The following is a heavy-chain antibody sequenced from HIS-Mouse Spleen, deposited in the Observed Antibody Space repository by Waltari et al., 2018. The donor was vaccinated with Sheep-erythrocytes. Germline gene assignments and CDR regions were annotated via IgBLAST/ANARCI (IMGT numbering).Heavy chain of an antibody. Sequence: EVQLVESGGGLVKPGVSLRLSCSAACFPFSSYRMNWVPQAPGKGLEWVSSISSSSSYIYYADSVKGRFTISRDNAKNSLYLQMNSLRAEDTAVYYCARDQGDSGSYYYYYGMDVWGQGTTVTVSS. V-gene: IGHV3-21*01. D-gene: IGHD1-26*01. J-gene: IGHJ6*02. CDR3: ARDQGDSGSYYYYYGMDV. CDR1: CFPFSSYR. CDR2: ISSSSSYI.